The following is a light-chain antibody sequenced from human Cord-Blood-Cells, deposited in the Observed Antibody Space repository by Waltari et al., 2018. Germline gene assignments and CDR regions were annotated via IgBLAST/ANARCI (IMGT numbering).Light chain of an antibody. CDR3: SSYTSSSTWV. CDR2: DVS. CDR1: SSDVGGYTY. V-gene: IGLV2-14*03. Sequence: QSALTQPASVSGSPGQPIPISCTGTSSDVGGYTYVPWYQHHPGKPPKLMIYDVSKRPSGVSNRFSGSKSGNTASLTISGLQAEDEADYYCSSYTSSSTWVFGGGTKLTVL. J-gene: IGLJ3*02.